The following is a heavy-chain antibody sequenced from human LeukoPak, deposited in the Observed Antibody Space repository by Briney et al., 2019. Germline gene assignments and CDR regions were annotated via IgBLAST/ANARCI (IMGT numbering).Heavy chain of an antibody. J-gene: IGHJ4*02. CDR1: GFTFSSYG. Sequence: PGGSLRLSCAASGFTFSSYGMHWVRQAPGKGLEWVAVIWYGGSNKYYADSVKGRFTISRDNSKNTLYLQMNSLKTEDTAVYYCTTDIPRGVIPRGDYWGQGTLVTVSS. V-gene: IGHV3-33*08. CDR3: TTDIPRGVIPRGDY. D-gene: IGHD3-10*01. CDR2: IWYGGSNK.